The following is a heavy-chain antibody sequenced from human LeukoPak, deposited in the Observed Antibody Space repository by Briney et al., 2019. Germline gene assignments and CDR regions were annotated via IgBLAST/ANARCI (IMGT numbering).Heavy chain of an antibody. J-gene: IGHJ5*02. Sequence: SETLSLTCNVSGGSISNRAYYWAWIRQPPGKGLEWIGYIYYSGSTNYNPSLKSRVTISVHTSKNQFSLKLSSVTAADTAVYYCARLTGYSSESWFDPWGQGTLVTVSA. CDR2: IYYSGST. CDR3: ARLTGYSSESWFDP. V-gene: IGHV4-61*08. D-gene: IGHD3-9*01. CDR1: GGSISNRAYY.